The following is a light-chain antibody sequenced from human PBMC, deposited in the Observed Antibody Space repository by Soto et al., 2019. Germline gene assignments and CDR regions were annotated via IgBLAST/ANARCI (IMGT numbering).Light chain of an antibody. CDR1: SSNIGAGYD. CDR3: QSYDSSRSGWV. CDR2: GNS. J-gene: IGLJ3*02. V-gene: IGLV1-40*01. Sequence: QSVLTQPPSVSGAPGQRVTISCTGSSSNIGAGYDVHWYQQLPGTAPKLLIYGNSNRPSGVPDRFSGSKSGTSASLAITGFQAEDEAYYYCQSYDSSRSGWVFGGGTKVTV.